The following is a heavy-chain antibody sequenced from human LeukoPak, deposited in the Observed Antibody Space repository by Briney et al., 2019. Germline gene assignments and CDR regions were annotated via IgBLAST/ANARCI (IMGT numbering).Heavy chain of an antibody. V-gene: IGHV4-34*01. Sequence: SETLSLTCAVYGGSFSGYYWSWIRQPPGNGLEWIGEINHSGSTNYNPSLKSRVTISVDTSKNQFSLKLSSVTAADTAVYYCARDNGSSEYYFDYWGQGTLVTVSS. CDR3: ARDNGSSEYYFDY. D-gene: IGHD2-8*01. CDR2: INHSGST. J-gene: IGHJ4*02. CDR1: GGSFSGYY.